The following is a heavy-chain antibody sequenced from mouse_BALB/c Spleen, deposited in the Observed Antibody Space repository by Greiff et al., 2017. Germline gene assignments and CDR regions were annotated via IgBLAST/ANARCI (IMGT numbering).Heavy chain of an antibody. Sequence: DVHLVESGGGLVKPGGSLKLSCAASGFAFSSYDMSWVRQTPEKRLEWVAYISSGGGSTYYPDTVKGRFTISRDNAKNTLYLQMSSLKSEDTAMYYCARHEDDYPYYYAMDYWGQGTSVTVSS. J-gene: IGHJ4*01. D-gene: IGHD2-4*01. V-gene: IGHV5-12-1*01. CDR1: GFAFSSYD. CDR2: ISSGGGST. CDR3: ARHEDDYPYYYAMDY.